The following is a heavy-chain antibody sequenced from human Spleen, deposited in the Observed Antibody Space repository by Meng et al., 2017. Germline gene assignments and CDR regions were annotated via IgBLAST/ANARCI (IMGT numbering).Heavy chain of an antibody. CDR1: GFTFSNFW. CDR2: ISSDETVT. J-gene: IGHJ4*02. V-gene: IGHV3-74*01. CDR3: ARGRSGSYFDY. D-gene: IGHD1-26*01. Sequence: RGSLPLSCAASGFTFSNFWMHWVRQAPGKGLVWVSYISSDETVTGYADSVKGRFTISRDNARNTLSLQLNSLRADDTAVYYCARGRSGSYFDYWGRGTLVTVSS.